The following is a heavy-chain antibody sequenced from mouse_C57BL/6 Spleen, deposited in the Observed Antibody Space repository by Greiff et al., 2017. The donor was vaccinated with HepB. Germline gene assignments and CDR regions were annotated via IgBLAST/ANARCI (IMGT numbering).Heavy chain of an antibody. CDR1: GFSLSTSGMG. Sequence: QVTLKESGPGILQSSQTLSLTCSFSGFSLSTSGMGVSWIRQPSGKGLEWLAHIYWDDDKRYNPSLKSRLTISKDTSRNQVFLKITSVDTADTATYYCARRLRDYAMDYWGQGTSVTGSS. CDR3: ARRLRDYAMDY. V-gene: IGHV8-12*01. J-gene: IGHJ4*01. D-gene: IGHD1-1*01. CDR2: IYWDDDK.